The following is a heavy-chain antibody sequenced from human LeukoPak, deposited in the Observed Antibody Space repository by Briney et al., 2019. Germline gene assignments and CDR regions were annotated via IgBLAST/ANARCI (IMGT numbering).Heavy chain of an antibody. D-gene: IGHD1-26*01. CDR3: AREDSGNYYFDF. CDR1: GITFSNYE. J-gene: IGHJ4*02. Sequence: PGGSLRLSCAASGITFSNYEMNWVRQAPGKGLEWVSAISGSGGFTYYADSVKGRFTISRDNSKNTLFLQMNSLRAEDTAVYYCAREDSGNYYFDFWGQGTLVTVSS. V-gene: IGHV3-23*01. CDR2: ISGSGGFT.